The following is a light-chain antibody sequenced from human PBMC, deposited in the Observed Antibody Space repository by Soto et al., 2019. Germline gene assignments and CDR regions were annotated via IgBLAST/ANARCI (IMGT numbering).Light chain of an antibody. V-gene: IGLV1-44*01. CDR2: SNN. CDR1: SSNIGSNY. J-gene: IGLJ2*01. Sequence: QAVVTQPPSASGTPEQRVTISCSGSSSNIGSNYVYWYQQLPGTAPKLLIYSNNQRPSGVPDRFSGSKSGTSASLAISGLQSEDEADYYCAAWDGSLNGVVFGGGTQLTVL. CDR3: AAWDGSLNGVV.